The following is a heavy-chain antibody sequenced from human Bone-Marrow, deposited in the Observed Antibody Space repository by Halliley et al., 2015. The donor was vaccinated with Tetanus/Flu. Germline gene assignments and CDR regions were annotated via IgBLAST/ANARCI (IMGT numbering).Heavy chain of an antibody. V-gene: IGHV4-59*08. CDR3: ATLGYTSGNSFDH. CDR2: YYYGGST. Sequence: TLSLTCSLSGGSIGGHFWCWIRQPPGRGLEWIGCYYYGGSTYYNPSLKSPVAISTDTSKNQFSLSLSSVSATDTAVYYCATLGYTSGNSFDHWGQGTPITVSS. CDR1: GGSIGGHF. D-gene: IGHD2-15*01. J-gene: IGHJ4*02.